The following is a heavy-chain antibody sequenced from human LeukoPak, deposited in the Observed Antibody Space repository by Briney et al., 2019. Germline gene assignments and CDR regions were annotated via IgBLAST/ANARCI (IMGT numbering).Heavy chain of an antibody. V-gene: IGHV3-23*01. CDR3: ARSRGPGSHWFDP. J-gene: IGHJ5*02. D-gene: IGHD3-10*01. CDR1: GITLSNYG. CDR2: ISGSGGST. Sequence: GGSLRLSCRVSGITLSNYGMSWVRQAPGKGLEWVAGISGSGGSTNYADSVKGRFTISRDNPKNTLYLQMDSLRAEDTAVYSCARSRGPGSHWFDPWGQGTLVTVSS.